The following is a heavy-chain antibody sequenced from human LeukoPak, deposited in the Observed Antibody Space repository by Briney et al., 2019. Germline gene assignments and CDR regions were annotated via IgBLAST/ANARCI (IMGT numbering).Heavy chain of an antibody. CDR1: GFTFSDYY. V-gene: IGHV3-49*04. J-gene: IGHJ4*02. CDR3: SSSNAFDY. D-gene: IGHD6-13*01. Sequence: SLRLSCAASGFTFSDYYMSWVRQAPGKGLEWVGFIRSKAYGGTTEYAASVKGRFTISRDDSKSIAYLQMNSLKTEDTAVYYCSSSNAFDYWGQGTLVTVSS. CDR2: IRSKAYGGTT.